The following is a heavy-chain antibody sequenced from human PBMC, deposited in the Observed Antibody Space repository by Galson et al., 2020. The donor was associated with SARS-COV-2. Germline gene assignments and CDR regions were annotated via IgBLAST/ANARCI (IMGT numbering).Heavy chain of an antibody. CDR2: IKEDGSEK. CDR3: ARELLMDPNAFDI. Sequence: GESLKISCAASGFTFSSYWMSWVRQAPGKGLEWVANIKEDGSEKNYVDSVKGRFTISRDNAKNSLYLQMNSLRAEDTAVYYCARELLMDPNAFDIWGQGTMVTVSS. J-gene: IGHJ3*02. CDR1: GFTFSSYW. V-gene: IGHV3-7*01. D-gene: IGHD2-8*01.